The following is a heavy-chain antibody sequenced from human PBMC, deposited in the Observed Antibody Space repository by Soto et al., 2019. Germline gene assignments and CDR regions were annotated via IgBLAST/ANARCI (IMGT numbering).Heavy chain of an antibody. CDR3: AKEYFIVVVPAAYFDY. V-gene: IGHV3-23*01. J-gene: IGHJ4*02. CDR1: GFTFSSYA. CDR2: ISGSGGST. Sequence: GGSLRLSCAASGFTFSSYAMSWVRQAPGNGLEWVSAISGSGGSTYYADSVKGRFTISRDNSKNTLYLQMNSLRAEDTAVYYCAKEYFIVVVPAAYFDYWGQGTLVTVSS. D-gene: IGHD2-2*01.